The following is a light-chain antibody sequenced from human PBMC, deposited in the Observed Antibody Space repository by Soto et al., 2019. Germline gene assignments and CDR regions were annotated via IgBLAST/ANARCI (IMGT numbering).Light chain of an antibody. Sequence: DIQMTQSPSTLSASVGDRVTITCRASQRVGTWLAWYQQKPGKAPKLLIYDASTLERGVPSRFSGSGSGTEFTLTISSLQPDDFAPYYCQQYRSYPYTFGQGTKLEI. V-gene: IGKV1-5*01. CDR3: QQYRSYPYT. CDR2: DAS. J-gene: IGKJ2*01. CDR1: QRVGTW.